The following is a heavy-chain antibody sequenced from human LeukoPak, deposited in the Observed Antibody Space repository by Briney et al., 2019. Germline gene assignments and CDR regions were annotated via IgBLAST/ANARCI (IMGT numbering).Heavy chain of an antibody. Sequence: SETLSLTCTVSGGSIRSYYWSWIRQPPGKELEWIGYIYYSGSTNYNPSLKSRVTISVDTSKNQFSLKLSSVTAADTAVYYCARGFTIFGVVIDRDYFDYWGQGTLVTVSS. D-gene: IGHD3-3*01. CDR1: GGSIRSYY. V-gene: IGHV4-59*12. CDR2: IYYSGST. J-gene: IGHJ4*02. CDR3: ARGFTIFGVVIDRDYFDY.